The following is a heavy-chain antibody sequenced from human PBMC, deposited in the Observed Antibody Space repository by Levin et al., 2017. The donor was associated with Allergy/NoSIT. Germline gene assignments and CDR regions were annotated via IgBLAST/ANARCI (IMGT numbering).Heavy chain of an antibody. J-gene: IGHJ6*03. CDR3: ARGLLTGDSYYYYMDV. V-gene: IGHV4-61*02. CDR2: IYTGGST. D-gene: IGHD3-9*01. Sequence: SETLSLTCTVSGGSISSGSYYWTWMRQPAGKGLEWIGRIYTGGSTSYNPSLRSRVFISIDTSKDQFSLKLSSVTAADTAMYYCARGLLTGDSYYYYMDVWGKGTTVTVSS. CDR1: GGSISSGSYY.